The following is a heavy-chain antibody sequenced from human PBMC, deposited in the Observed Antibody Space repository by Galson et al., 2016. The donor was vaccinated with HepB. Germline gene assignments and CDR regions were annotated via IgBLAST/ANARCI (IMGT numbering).Heavy chain of an antibody. V-gene: IGHV3-48*01. CDR1: GFTFSSYS. Sequence: SLRLSCAAPGFTFSSYSMNWVRQAPGKGLEWVSYISSSSTTIYYADSVKGRFTISRDNAKNSLYLQMSSLRAEDTAVYYCAREAAAGYWGQGTLVTVSS. D-gene: IGHD6-25*01. J-gene: IGHJ4*02. CDR3: AREAAAGY. CDR2: ISSSSTTI.